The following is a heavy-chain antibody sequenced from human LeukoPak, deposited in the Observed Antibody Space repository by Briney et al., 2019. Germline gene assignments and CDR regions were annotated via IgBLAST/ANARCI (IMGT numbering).Heavy chain of an antibody. D-gene: IGHD6-13*01. V-gene: IGHV4-34*01. J-gene: IGHJ1*01. CDR2: INHSGST. CDR1: GGSFSGYY. CDR3: ARGPRYSSSWYRSMGYFQH. Sequence: SETLSLTCAVDGGSFSGYYWSWIRQPPGKGLEWIGEINHSGSTNYNPSLKSRVTISVDTSKNQFSLKLSSVTAADTAVYYCARGPRYSSSWYRSMGYFQHWGQGTLVTVSS.